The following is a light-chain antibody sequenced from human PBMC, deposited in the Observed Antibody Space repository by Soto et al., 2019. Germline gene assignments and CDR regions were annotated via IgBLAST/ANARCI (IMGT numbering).Light chain of an antibody. J-gene: IGLJ1*01. V-gene: IGLV2-8*01. Sequence: QSVLTQPPSASGSPRQSVTISCTGTSSDVGGYNYVSWYQQHPGKAPKLMIYEVSKRPSGVPDRFSGSKSGNTASLTVSGLQAEDEADYYCSSYAGSNNPYVFGTGTRSPS. CDR2: EVS. CDR1: SSDVGGYNY. CDR3: SSYAGSNNPYV.